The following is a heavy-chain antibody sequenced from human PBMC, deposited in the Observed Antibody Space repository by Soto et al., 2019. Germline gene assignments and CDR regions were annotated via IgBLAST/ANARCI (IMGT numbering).Heavy chain of an antibody. CDR2: IGSGGGT. Sequence: HPGGSLRLSCAASGFSFTSYAMNWVRQAPGKGLEWVSAIGSGGGTYYADSVKGRFTISRDNSKNTLYLQMNSLRAEDTALYYCAKTSSTKAFDIWGQGTMVTVS. D-gene: IGHD2-2*01. J-gene: IGHJ3*02. V-gene: IGHV3-23*01. CDR3: AKTSSTKAFDI. CDR1: GFSFTSYA.